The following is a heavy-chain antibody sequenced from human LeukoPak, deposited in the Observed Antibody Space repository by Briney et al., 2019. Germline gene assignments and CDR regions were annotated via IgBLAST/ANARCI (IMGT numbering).Heavy chain of an antibody. CDR2: ISAYNGNT. Sequence: GASVKVSCKASGYTFTSYGISWVRQAPGQELEWMGWISAYNGNTNYAQKLQGRVTMTTDTSTSTAYMELRSLRSDDTAVYYCARDKYYYGSWSYIVPLNYWGQGTLVTVSS. D-gene: IGHD3-10*01. CDR1: GYTFTSYG. J-gene: IGHJ4*02. V-gene: IGHV1-18*01. CDR3: ARDKYYYGSWSYIVPLNY.